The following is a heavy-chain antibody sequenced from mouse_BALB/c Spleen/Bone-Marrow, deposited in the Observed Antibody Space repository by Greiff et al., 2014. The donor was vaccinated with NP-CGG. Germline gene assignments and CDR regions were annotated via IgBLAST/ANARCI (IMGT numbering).Heavy chain of an antibody. J-gene: IGHJ2*01. CDR2: INPGSGGT. CDR1: GYAFTNYL. D-gene: IGHD4-1*01. V-gene: IGHV1-54*01. CDR3: ATNWGDY. Sequence: VQLQQSGAALVRPGTSVMVSCKASGYAFTNYLIDWVKQRPGQGLEWIGVINPGSGGTTYNEKFKGRTTLTADKSSNTAYMQLSSLTSDDSAVCFCATNWGDYWGQGTTLTVSS.